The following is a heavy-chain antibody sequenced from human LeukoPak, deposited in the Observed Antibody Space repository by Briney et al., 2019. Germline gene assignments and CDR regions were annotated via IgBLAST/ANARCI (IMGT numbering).Heavy chain of an antibody. V-gene: IGHV4-34*01. Sequence: SETLSLTCTVSGGSISSYYWSWIRQPPGKGLEWIGEINHSGSTNYNPSLKSRVTISVDTSKNQFSLKLSSVTAADTAVYYCASRWELLGAYNWFDPWGQGTLVTVSS. CDR2: INHSGST. CDR1: GGSISSYY. J-gene: IGHJ5*02. CDR3: ASRWELLGAYNWFDP. D-gene: IGHD1-26*01.